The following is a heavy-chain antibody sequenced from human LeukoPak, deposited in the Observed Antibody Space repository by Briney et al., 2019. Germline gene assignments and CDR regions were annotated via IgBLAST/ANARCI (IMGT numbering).Heavy chain of an antibody. Sequence: SSETLSLTCTVSGGSISSYYWSWIRQPPGKGLEWIGYIYYSGSTNYNPSLKSRVTISVDTSKNQFSLKLSSVTAADTAVYYCASYDYVWGSFDYWGQGTLVTVSS. D-gene: IGHD3-16*01. CDR3: ASYDYVWGSFDY. V-gene: IGHV4-59*08. CDR2: IYYSGST. J-gene: IGHJ4*02. CDR1: GGSISSYY.